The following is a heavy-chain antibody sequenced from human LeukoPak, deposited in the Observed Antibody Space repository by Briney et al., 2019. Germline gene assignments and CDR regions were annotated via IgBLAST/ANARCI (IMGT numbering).Heavy chain of an antibody. V-gene: IGHV3-23*01. D-gene: IGHD5-18*01. Sequence: PGGSLRLSCAASGFTFSSYAMSWVRQAPGKGLEWVSVISGSGGSTYYADSVKDRFTISRDNSKNTLYLQMNTLRAEDTAVYYCAKGDTGIIRRYYFDYWGQGTLVTVSS. CDR3: AKGDTGIIRRYYFDY. J-gene: IGHJ4*02. CDR1: GFTFSSYA. CDR2: ISGSGGST.